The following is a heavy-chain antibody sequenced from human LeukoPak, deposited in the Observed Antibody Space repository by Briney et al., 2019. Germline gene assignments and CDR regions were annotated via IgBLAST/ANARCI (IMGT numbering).Heavy chain of an antibody. CDR1: GYTFTSYG. V-gene: IGHV1-18*01. J-gene: IGHJ4*02. CDR2: ISAYNGNT. Sequence: ASVKVSCKVSGYTFTSYGISWVRQAPGQGLEWMGWISAYNGNTNYAQKLQGRVTMTTDTSTSTAYMELRSLRSDDTAVYYCARDDRDFYDFWRPFDYWGQGTLVTVSS. CDR3: ARDDRDFYDFWRPFDY. D-gene: IGHD3-3*01.